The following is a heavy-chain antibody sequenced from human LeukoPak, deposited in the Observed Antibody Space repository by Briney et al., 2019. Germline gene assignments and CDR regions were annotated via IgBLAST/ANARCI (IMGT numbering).Heavy chain of an antibody. V-gene: IGHV3-64*01. CDR3: ARDKGYYYYYMDV. J-gene: IGHJ6*03. CDR2: ISSNGGST. Sequence: GGSLRLSCAASGFTFSSYAMYWVRQAPGKGLEYVSGISSNGGSTYYANSVKGRFTISRDNAKNSLYLQMNNLRAEDTAVYYCARDKGYYYYYMDVWGKGTTVTVSS. CDR1: GFTFSSYA.